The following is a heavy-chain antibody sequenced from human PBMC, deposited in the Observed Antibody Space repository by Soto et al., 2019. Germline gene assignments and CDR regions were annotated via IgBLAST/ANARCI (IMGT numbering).Heavy chain of an antibody. V-gene: IGHV1-69*02. CDR3: ARTKYYYDSSGSDEYFDN. D-gene: IGHD3-22*01. CDR1: GGTFSSYT. CDR2: IIPILGIA. Sequence: QVQLVQSGAEVKKPGSSVKVSCKASGGTFSSYTISWVRQAPGQGLEWMGRIIPILGIANYAQKFQGRVTITANKSTSTAYMELSRLRSEDTAVYSCARTKYYYDSSGSDEYFDNWGQGTLVTVSS. J-gene: IGHJ4*02.